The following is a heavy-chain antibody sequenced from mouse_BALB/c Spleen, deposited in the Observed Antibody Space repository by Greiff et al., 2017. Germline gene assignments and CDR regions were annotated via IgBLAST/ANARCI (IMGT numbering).Heavy chain of an antibody. CDR3: ARGRITTAYYFDY. J-gene: IGHJ2*01. D-gene: IGHD1-2*01. CDR2: ISDGGSYT. V-gene: IGHV5-4*02. CDR1: GFTFSDYY. Sequence: EVKLQESGGGLVKPGGSLKLSCAASGFTFSDYYMYWVRQTPEKRLEWVATISDGGSYTYYPDSVKGRFTISRDNAKNNLYLQMSSLKSEDTAMYYCARGRITTAYYFDYWGQGTTLTVSS.